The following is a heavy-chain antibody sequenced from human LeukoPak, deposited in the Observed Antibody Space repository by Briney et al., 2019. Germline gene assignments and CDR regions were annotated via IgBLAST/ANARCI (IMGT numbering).Heavy chain of an antibody. V-gene: IGHV1-18*01. CDR2: ISAYNGNT. J-gene: IGHJ6*03. CDR3: ARGMRAVAGTDYYYYMDV. D-gene: IGHD6-19*01. Sequence: GASVKVSCKASGYTFTNSGISWVRQAPGQGLEWLGWISAYNGNTNYAQKFQGRVTMTTDTFTSTAYMELRSLRSDDTAVYYCARGMRAVAGTDYYYYMDVWGKGTTDTVSS. CDR1: GYTFTNSG.